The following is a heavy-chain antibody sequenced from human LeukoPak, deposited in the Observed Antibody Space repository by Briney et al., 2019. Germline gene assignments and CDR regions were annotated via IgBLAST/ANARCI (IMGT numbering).Heavy chain of an antibody. Sequence: GASVKVSCKASGYTFTGHYMHWVRQAPGQGLAWMGWINPNSGGTNYAQKFQGRVTMTRDTSISTAYMELSRMRSDDTAVYYCARDSAGDLDSWGQGTLVTVSS. V-gene: IGHV1-2*02. CDR3: ARDSAGDLDS. CDR2: INPNSGGT. J-gene: IGHJ4*02. D-gene: IGHD7-27*01. CDR1: GYTFTGHY.